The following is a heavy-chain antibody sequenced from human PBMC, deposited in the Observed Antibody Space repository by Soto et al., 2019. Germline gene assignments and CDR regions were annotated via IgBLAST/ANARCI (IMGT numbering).Heavy chain of an antibody. CDR1: GFTFSSYA. J-gene: IGHJ5*02. Sequence: PGGSLRLSCAASGFTFSSYAMSWVRQAPGKGLEWVSAISGSGGSTYYADSVKGRFTISRDNSKSTLYLQMNSLRAEDTAVYYCAKGLGKYNWFDPWGQGTLVTVSS. CDR2: ISGSGGST. CDR3: AKGLGKYNWFDP. V-gene: IGHV3-23*01.